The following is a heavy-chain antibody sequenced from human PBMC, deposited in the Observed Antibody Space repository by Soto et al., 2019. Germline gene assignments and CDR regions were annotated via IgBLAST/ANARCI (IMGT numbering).Heavy chain of an antibody. CDR3: ARDRRRTTVPRAGMDV. Sequence: PGGSLRLSCAASGFTFSSYGMHWVRQAPGKGLEWVAVIWYDGSNKYYADSVKGRFSISRDNSKYTLYLQMNSLRAEDTAVYYCARDRRRTTVPRAGMDVWGQGTTVTVSS. CDR2: IWYDGSNK. J-gene: IGHJ6*02. CDR1: GFTFSSYG. V-gene: IGHV3-33*01. D-gene: IGHD4-17*01.